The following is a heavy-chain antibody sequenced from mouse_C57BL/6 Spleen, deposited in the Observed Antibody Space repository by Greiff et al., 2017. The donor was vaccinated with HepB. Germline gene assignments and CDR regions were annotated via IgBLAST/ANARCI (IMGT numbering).Heavy chain of an antibody. CDR1: GYTFTSYW. D-gene: IGHD2-3*01. J-gene: IGHJ4*01. CDR2: IHPNRGST. Sequence: VQLQQPGAELVKPGASVKLSCKASGYTFTSYWMHWVKQRPGQGLEWIGMIHPNRGSTNYNEKFKSKATLTVDKSSSTAYMQLSSLTSEDSAVYYCARHDGYYEAMDYWGQGTSVTVSS. CDR3: ARHDGYYEAMDY. V-gene: IGHV1-64*01.